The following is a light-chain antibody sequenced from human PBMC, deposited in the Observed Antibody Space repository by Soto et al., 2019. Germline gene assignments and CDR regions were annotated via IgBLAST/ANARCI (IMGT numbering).Light chain of an antibody. Sequence: EIVMTQSPATLSVSPGERATLSCRASQSVSSNLAWYQQKPGQAPRLLIYGASTRATGVPTRFSGSGSGTEFTLTVSSQQSEDFAVYYCQQYHNWWTFGQGTKVESK. CDR2: GAS. CDR1: QSVSSN. J-gene: IGKJ1*01. V-gene: IGKV3-15*01. CDR3: QQYHNWWT.